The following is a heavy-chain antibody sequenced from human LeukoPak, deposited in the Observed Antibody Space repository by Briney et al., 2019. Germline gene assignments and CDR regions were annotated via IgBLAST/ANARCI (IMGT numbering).Heavy chain of an antibody. Sequence: GASVKVSCKASGYTFTSYAMHWVRQAPGQRIEWMGWINAGNGNTKYSQKFQGRVTITRDTSASTAYMELSSLRSEDTAVYYCARGRVVVPAAMPNWFGPWGQGTLVAVSS. CDR1: GYTFTSYA. V-gene: IGHV1-3*01. CDR3: ARGRVVVPAAMPNWFGP. D-gene: IGHD2-2*01. J-gene: IGHJ5*02. CDR2: INAGNGNT.